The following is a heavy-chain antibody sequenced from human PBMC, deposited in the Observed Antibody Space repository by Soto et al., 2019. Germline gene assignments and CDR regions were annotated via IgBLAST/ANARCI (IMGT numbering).Heavy chain of an antibody. V-gene: IGHV4-38-2*01. CDR1: CYSISSGYH. J-gene: IGHJ5*02. Sequence: SETLSLTCVVSCYSISSGYHWAWFRQPPVKGLEWVASIYHSVITYYDPSLTSRVTISVDPSKNQFSLKLSSVTAADSAVYFCARGTPSPLIVRSSRGPWFDPWGQGTLVTVSS. D-gene: IGHD1-26*01. CDR2: IYHSVIT. CDR3: ARGTPSPLIVRSSRGPWFDP.